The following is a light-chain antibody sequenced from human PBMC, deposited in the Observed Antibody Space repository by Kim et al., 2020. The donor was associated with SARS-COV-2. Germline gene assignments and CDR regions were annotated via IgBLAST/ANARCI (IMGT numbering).Light chain of an antibody. CDR1: SSDVGGYNY. CDR2: DVS. Sequence: QSALTQPASVSGSPGQSITISCTGTSSDVGGYNYVSWYQQHPGKAPKLMIYDVSKRPSGVSNRFSGSKSGNTASLTISGLQAEDEADYYCSSYTSSSTYHSFGGGTQLTVL. V-gene: IGLV2-14*01. J-gene: IGLJ3*02. CDR3: SSYTSSSTYHS.